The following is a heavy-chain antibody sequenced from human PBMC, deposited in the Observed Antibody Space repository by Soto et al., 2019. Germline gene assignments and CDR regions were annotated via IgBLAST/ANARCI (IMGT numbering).Heavy chain of an antibody. V-gene: IGHV3-66*01. J-gene: IGHJ6*04. D-gene: IGHD2-15*01. CDR2: IQSGGTT. Sequence: GGSLGLSCAASGFTVSSKYMTWVRQAPGKGLEWVSLIQSGGTTYYADSVKGRFTISRDTSENTLHLQMDSLRVEDTAVYYCARDDVLCDGGRCYGIPLDVWSKGTTVTVSS. CDR3: ARDDVLCDGGRCYGIPLDV. CDR1: GFTVSSKY.